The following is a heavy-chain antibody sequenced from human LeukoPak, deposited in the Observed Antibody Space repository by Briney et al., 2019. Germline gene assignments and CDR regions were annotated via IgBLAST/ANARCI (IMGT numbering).Heavy chain of an antibody. D-gene: IGHD1-14*01. CDR1: GGSFSGYY. Sequence: SETLSLTCAVYGGSFSGYYWSWIRQPPGKGLEWIGSIYYSGSTYYNPSLKSRVTISVDTSRNQFSLKLSSVTAADTAVYYCARHYRFHFDYWGQGTLVTVSS. CDR3: ARHYRFHFDY. V-gene: IGHV4-34*01. CDR2: IYYSGST. J-gene: IGHJ4*02.